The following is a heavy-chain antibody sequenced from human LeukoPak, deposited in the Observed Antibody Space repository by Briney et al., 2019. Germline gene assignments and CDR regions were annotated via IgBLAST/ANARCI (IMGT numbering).Heavy chain of an antibody. D-gene: IGHD3-10*01. CDR1: GFIFSNYG. CDR3: ARGYYYGSGSSPWYFDY. CDR2: IWYDGSNK. J-gene: IGHJ4*02. Sequence: GGSLRLSCAASGFIFSNYGMHWVRQAPGKGLEWVAVIWYDGSNKYYADSVKGRFTISRDNSKNTVYLQMNSLRAEDTAVYYCARGYYYGSGSSPWYFDYWGQGTLVTVSS. V-gene: IGHV3-33*01.